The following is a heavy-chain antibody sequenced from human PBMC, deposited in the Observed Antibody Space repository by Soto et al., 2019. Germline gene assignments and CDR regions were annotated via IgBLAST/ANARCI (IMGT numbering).Heavy chain of an antibody. CDR1: GFTFSSYW. CDR3: AMRHSSGWVDGDWYFDL. D-gene: IGHD6-19*01. V-gene: IGHV3-7*01. Sequence: EVQLVESGGGLVQRGGSLRLSCAVSGFTFSSYWMSWVRQAPGKGLEWVANIKEDGSEKHYVDSVKGRFTISRDNAKNSLFLQMNSLRVEDTAVYFCAMRHSSGWVDGDWYFDLWGRGTLVTVSS. CDR2: IKEDGSEK. J-gene: IGHJ2*01.